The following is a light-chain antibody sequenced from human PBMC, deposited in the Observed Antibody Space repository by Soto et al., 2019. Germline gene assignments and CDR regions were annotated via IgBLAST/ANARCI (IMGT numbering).Light chain of an antibody. CDR1: QGIRND. V-gene: IGKV1-39*01. CDR3: QKRYSTPKT. J-gene: IGKJ1*01. CDR2: AAS. Sequence: DIQMTQSPSSLSASVGDRVTITCRASQGIRNDLGWYQQKPGKAPKRLIYAASSLQSGVPSRFSGSGSGTDFPHTLNRLKTEDFATYYCQKRYSTPKTFGQGPKVDI.